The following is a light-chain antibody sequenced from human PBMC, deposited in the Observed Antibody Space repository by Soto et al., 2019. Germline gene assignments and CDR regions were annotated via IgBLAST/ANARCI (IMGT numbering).Light chain of an antibody. CDR2: GAS. Sequence: ESMLTQSPGTLSLSPGERATLSCRASQSISSRYLTWYQHKPGQAPRLLIYGASIRATGIPDRFSGSGSGTGFTLTISRLEPEDFAVYYCQQFRSSPPAFTFGQGTKLEI. J-gene: IGKJ2*01. CDR3: QQFRSSPPAFT. CDR1: QSISSRY. V-gene: IGKV3-20*01.